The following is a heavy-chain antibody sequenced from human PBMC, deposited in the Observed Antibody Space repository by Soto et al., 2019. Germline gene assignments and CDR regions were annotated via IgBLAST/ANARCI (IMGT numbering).Heavy chain of an antibody. CDR1: GFTFSSYA. V-gene: IGHV3-23*01. CDR2: ISGSGGST. J-gene: IGHJ4*02. CDR3: AKDLLYSGSTYYFDY. D-gene: IGHD1-26*01. Sequence: GGSLRLSCAASGFTFSSYAMNWVRQAPGKGLEWVSAISGSGGSTYYADSVKGRFTISRDNSKNTLYLQMNSLRAEDTAVYYCAKDLLYSGSTYYFDYWGQGTLVTVSS.